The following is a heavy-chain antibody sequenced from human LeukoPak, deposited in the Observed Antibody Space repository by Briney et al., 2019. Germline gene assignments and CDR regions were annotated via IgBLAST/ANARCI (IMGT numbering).Heavy chain of an antibody. CDR2: INTNTGNP. CDR1: GYTFTSYA. CDR3: ARGDSSAYIYYFDY. V-gene: IGHV7-4-1*02. D-gene: IGHD3-22*01. Sequence: ASGKVSCKASGYTFTSYAMNWVRQAPGQGLEWMGWINTNTGNPTYAQGFTGRFVFSLDTSVSTAYLQISSLKAEDTAVYYCARGDSSAYIYYFDYWGQGTLVTVSS. J-gene: IGHJ4*02.